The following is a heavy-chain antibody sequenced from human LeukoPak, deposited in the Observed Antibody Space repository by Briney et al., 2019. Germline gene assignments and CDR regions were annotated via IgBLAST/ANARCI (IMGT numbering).Heavy chain of an antibody. V-gene: IGHV3-23*01. J-gene: IGHJ3*02. CDR3: ARVMATTRRHSAFDI. Sequence: GGSLRLSCAASGFTFSTYAMSWARQAPGKGLEWVSPISASGDSTYYADSVRGRFTISRDNSKNTLYLQMNSLRAEDTAVYYCARVMATTRRHSAFDIWGQGTMVTVSS. CDR2: ISASGDST. CDR1: GFTFSTYA. D-gene: IGHD5-24*01.